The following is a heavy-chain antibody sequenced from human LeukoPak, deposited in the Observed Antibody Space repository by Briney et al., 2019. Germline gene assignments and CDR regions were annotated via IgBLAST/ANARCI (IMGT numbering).Heavy chain of an antibody. Sequence: GGSLRLSCAASGFTFSNYGMHWVRQAPGKGLEWVAVISYDGSNKYYADSVKGRFTISRDNSKNTLYLQMNSLRAEDTAVYYCASAPEYCSGGSCYSSYFQHWGQGTLVTVSS. D-gene: IGHD2-15*01. CDR2: ISYDGSNK. CDR1: GFTFSNYG. V-gene: IGHV3-30*03. CDR3: ASAPEYCSGGSCYSSYFQH. J-gene: IGHJ1*01.